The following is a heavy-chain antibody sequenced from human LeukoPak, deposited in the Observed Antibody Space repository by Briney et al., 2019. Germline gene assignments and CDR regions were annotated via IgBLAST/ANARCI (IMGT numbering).Heavy chain of an antibody. CDR3: AKDRVYGSGSYYSAFGF. D-gene: IGHD3-10*01. CDR1: GFTFSSYA. V-gene: IGHV3-23*01. J-gene: IGHJ3*01. Sequence: GGSLRLSCAASGFTFSSYAMSWVRQAPGKGLEWVSAISGSGGSTYYADSVKGRFTISRDNSKNTLYLQMNSLRAEDTAVYYCAKDRVYGSGSYYSAFGFWGQGTMVTVSP. CDR2: ISGSGGST.